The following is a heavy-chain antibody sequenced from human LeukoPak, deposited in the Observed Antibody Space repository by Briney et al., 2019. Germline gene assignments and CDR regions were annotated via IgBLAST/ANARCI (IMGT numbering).Heavy chain of an antibody. V-gene: IGHV3-15*01. CDR2: IKSRTDGETT. Sequence: GGSLRLSCAASGFTVSNAWMSWVRQAPGKGLEWVGRIKSRTDGETTDYAAPVKGRFTISRDDSKNTLYLQMNSLKSEDTAVYYCTTVYSDSGGFYFNYCDYWGQGTLVTVST. J-gene: IGHJ4*02. D-gene: IGHD3-22*01. CDR1: GFTVSNAW. CDR3: TTVYSDSGGFYFNYCDY.